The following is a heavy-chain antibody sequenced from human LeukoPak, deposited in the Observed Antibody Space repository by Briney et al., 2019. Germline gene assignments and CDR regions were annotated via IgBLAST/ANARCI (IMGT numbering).Heavy chain of an antibody. D-gene: IGHD6-13*01. CDR2: ISASDGST. CDR3: AKARLAATGTHFDY. V-gene: IGHV3-23*01. Sequence: GGSLRLSCAAPEFTFSNYAMSWVRQAPGKGLEWVSSISASDGSTYYADSVKGRFTVSRDNSKNTLYLHMNSLRAEDTAVYYCAKARLAATGTHFDYWGQGTLVTVSS. J-gene: IGHJ4*02. CDR1: EFTFSNYA.